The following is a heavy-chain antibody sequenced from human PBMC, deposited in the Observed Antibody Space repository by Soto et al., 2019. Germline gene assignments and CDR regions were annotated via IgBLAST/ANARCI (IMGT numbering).Heavy chain of an antibody. Sequence: QVQLVQSGAEVKKPGASVKVSCKASGYTFTGYYMHWVRQAPGQGLEWMGWIHPNSGGTNYAQKFQGWVTMTRDTSISTAYMSLSRLRSDDTAVYYCARVGRAEITMVRGAHDSFDIWGQGTMVTVSS. CDR3: ARVGRAEITMVRGAHDSFDI. D-gene: IGHD3-10*01. CDR2: IHPNSGGT. J-gene: IGHJ3*02. V-gene: IGHV1-2*04. CDR1: GYTFTGYY.